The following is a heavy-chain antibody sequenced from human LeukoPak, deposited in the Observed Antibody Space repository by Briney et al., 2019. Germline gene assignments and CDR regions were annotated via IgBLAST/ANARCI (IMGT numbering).Heavy chain of an antibody. Sequence: PGGSLRLSCAASGFTLNTHWMSWVRQAPGKGLEWVANIKQDGRDTYYVDSVKGRFTISRDNAKNSLNLQMNSLRAKDTAMYYCATSEGYWGQGTLVTVSS. CDR2: IKQDGRDT. CDR1: GFTLNTHW. V-gene: IGHV3-7*03. J-gene: IGHJ4*02. CDR3: ATSEGY.